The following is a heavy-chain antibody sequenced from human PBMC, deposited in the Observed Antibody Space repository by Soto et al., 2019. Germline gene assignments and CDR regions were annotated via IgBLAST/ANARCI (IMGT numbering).Heavy chain of an antibody. J-gene: IGHJ4*02. Sequence: GSLRLSCAASGFTFSSYAMGWARQGPGKGLEWVAVVSIGGSTHYADSVRGRFTISRDNSKNTLSLQMNSLTAEDTAVYFCAKRRGAGGHFDYWGQGALVTVYS. CDR2: VSIGGST. D-gene: IGHD2-15*01. CDR1: GFTFSSYA. V-gene: IGHV3-23*01. CDR3: AKRRGAGGHFDY.